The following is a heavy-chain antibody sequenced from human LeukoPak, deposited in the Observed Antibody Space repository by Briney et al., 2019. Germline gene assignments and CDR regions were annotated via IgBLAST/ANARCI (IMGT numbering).Heavy chain of an antibody. CDR1: GFTFSSYA. Sequence: GGSLRLSCAASGFTFSSYAMHWVRQAPGKGLEWVSAISGSGGSTYYADSVKGRFTISRDNSKNTLYLQMNSLRAEDTAVYYCAKEFLYCSGGSCYPPGFFDYWGQGTLVTVSS. CDR2: ISGSGGST. CDR3: AKEFLYCSGGSCYPPGFFDY. J-gene: IGHJ4*02. V-gene: IGHV3-23*01. D-gene: IGHD2-15*01.